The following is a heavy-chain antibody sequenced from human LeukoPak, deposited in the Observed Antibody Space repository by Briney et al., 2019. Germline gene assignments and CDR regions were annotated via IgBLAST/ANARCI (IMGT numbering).Heavy chain of an antibody. Sequence: ASVKVSCKASGYTFTSYGISWVRPAPGQGLEWMGWITAYNGNTNYAQKLQGRVTMTTDTSTSTAYMELRSLRSDDTAVYYCARDRVRLDTAMVTLSNWGQGTLVTVSS. CDR1: GYTFTSYG. V-gene: IGHV1-18*01. CDR2: ITAYNGNT. J-gene: IGHJ4*02. D-gene: IGHD5-18*01. CDR3: ARDRVRLDTAMVTLSN.